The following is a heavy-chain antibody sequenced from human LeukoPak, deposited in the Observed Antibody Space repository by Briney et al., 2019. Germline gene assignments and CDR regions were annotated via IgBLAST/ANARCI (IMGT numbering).Heavy chain of an antibody. V-gene: IGHV3-74*01. CDR1: GSTFSSYW. CDR3: ARDSGSGSWSYYFDY. Sequence: GGSLRLSCAASGSTFSSYWMHWVLQAPGKGLVWVSRINSDGSSTSYADSVKGRFTISRDNAKNTLYLQLNSLRAEDTAVYYCARDSGSGSWSYYFDYWGQGTLVTVSS. J-gene: IGHJ4*02. D-gene: IGHD3-10*01. CDR2: INSDGSST.